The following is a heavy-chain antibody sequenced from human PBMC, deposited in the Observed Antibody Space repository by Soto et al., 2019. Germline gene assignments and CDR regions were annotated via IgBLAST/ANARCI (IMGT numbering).Heavy chain of an antibody. CDR1: GGSFSGYY. CDR3: ARGGGGYYDFWRGYYLPY. V-gene: IGHV4-34*01. CDR2: INHSGST. Sequence: PSETLSLTCAVYGGSFSGYYWSWIRQPPGKGLEWIGEINHSGSTNYNPSLKSRVTISIDTSKNQFSLKLSSVTAADTAVYYCARGGGGYYDFWRGYYLPYWGQGTLVTVSS. D-gene: IGHD3-3*01. J-gene: IGHJ4*02.